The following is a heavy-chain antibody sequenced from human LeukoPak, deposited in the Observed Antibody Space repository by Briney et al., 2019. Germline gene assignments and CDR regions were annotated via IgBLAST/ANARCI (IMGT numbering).Heavy chain of an antibody. CDR2: IYPGDSDT. CDR3: ARLVGARISWKFDY. Sequence: GESLKISCEGSGYSFTTYWIGWVRQIPGKGLEWMGIIYPGDSDTRYSPSFQGQVTISADKSISTAYLQWNSLKASDTAMYYCARLVGARISWKFDYWGQGTLVTVSS. D-gene: IGHD1-1*01. J-gene: IGHJ4*02. CDR1: GYSFTTYW. V-gene: IGHV5-51*01.